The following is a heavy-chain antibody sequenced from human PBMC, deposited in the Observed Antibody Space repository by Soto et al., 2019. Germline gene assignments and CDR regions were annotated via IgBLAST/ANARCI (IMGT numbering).Heavy chain of an antibody. J-gene: IGHJ4*02. Sequence: QVQLQESGPGLVKPSQTLSLTCTVSGGSISSGGYYWSWIRQHPGKGLEWIGYIYYSGSTYYNPSLKSRVTVSVDTSKNQFALKLSSVTAADTAVYYCARGDIVVVTAGVSLDYWGQGTLVTVSS. CDR1: GGSISSGGYY. V-gene: IGHV4-31*03. CDR2: IYYSGST. D-gene: IGHD2-21*02. CDR3: ARGDIVVVTAGVSLDY.